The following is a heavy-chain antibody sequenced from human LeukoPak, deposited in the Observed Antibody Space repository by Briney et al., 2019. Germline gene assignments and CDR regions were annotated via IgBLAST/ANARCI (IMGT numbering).Heavy chain of an antibody. V-gene: IGHV4-39*01. CDR2: IYYSGST. CDR3: ARHRGGSWFDP. J-gene: IGHJ5*02. CDR1: GGSNSSSSYY. Sequence: SETLSLTCTVSGGSNSSSSYYWGWIRQPPGKGLEWIGSIYYSGSTYYNPSLKSRVTISVDTSKNQFSLKLSSATAADTAVYYCARHRGGSWFDPWGQGTLVTVSS. D-gene: IGHD3-10*01.